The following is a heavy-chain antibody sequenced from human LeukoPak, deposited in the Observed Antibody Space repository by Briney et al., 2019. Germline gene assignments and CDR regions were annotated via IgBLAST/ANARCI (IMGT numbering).Heavy chain of an antibody. V-gene: IGHV3-48*01. CDR2: ISRSSGSI. D-gene: IGHD7-27*01. CDR1: GFIFGSYS. J-gene: IGHJ4*02. CDR3: ARRNWGEGIYYFDY. Sequence: GGSLRLSCAASGFIFGSYSMNWVRQAPGKGLEWVSYISRSSGSIYYADSVKGRFTISRDNAKNSLYLQMNSLRAEDAAVYYCARRNWGEGIYYFDYWGQGTLVTVSS.